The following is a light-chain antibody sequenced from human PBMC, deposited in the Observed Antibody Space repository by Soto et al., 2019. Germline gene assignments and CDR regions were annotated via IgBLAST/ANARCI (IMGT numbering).Light chain of an antibody. CDR1: QSVSSY. V-gene: IGKV3-11*01. Sequence: EIVLTQSPATLSLSPGERATLSCRASQSVSSYLVWYQQKPGQPPRLLIYDASNRATGIPARFSGSGSETDSTLTSSIEEDEYFAVYYCQHSSSWPITFGGGTKVEIK. CDR3: QHSSSWPIT. J-gene: IGKJ4*01. CDR2: DAS.